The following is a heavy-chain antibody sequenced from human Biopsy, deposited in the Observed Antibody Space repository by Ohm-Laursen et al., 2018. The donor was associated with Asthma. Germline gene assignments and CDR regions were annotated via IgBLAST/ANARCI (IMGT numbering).Heavy chain of an antibody. Sequence: VKVSCKASGYTFIHFAIHWVRQAPGQRLEWMGRINAGDGNTKYSQKFQGRVTITRDTSASTAYMDLRSLRSEDTAMYYCARTYYDFLTGQVNDAFALWGQGTMVTVSS. CDR2: INAGDGNT. CDR1: GYTFIHFA. CDR3: ARTYYDFLTGQVNDAFAL. J-gene: IGHJ3*01. D-gene: IGHD3-9*01. V-gene: IGHV1-3*01.